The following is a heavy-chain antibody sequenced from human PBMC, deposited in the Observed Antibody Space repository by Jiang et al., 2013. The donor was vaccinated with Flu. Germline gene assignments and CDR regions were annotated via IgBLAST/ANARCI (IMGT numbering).Heavy chain of an antibody. CDR3: GHFHYGDFVDFFDP. CDR1: GFSLSTSGVG. CDR2: IFWDDNE. D-gene: IGHD4-17*01. J-gene: IGHJ5*02. Sequence: KPTQTLTLTCTFSGFSLSTSGVGVGWVRRPPGKALEWLALIFWDDNEHYSPSLKSRLTITKDTSKNQVVLTMTNMAPVDTATYYCGHFHYGDFVDFFDPWGQGTLVTVSS. V-gene: IGHV2-5*02.